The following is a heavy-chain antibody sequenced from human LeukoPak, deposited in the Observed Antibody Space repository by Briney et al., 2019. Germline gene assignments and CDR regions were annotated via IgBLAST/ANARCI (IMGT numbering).Heavy chain of an antibody. CDR3: AREGYYDTSGTSRAFDI. CDR2: IYYSGST. D-gene: IGHD3-22*01. J-gene: IGHJ3*02. V-gene: IGHV4-39*02. CDR1: GGSISSSNYY. Sequence: SETLSLTCTVSGGSISSSNYYWGWIRQPPGKGLEWIGSIYYSGSTYYTPSLKSRVTISVVTSKNQFSLKLSSVTAADTAVYYCAREGYYDTSGTSRAFDIWGQGTMVTVSS.